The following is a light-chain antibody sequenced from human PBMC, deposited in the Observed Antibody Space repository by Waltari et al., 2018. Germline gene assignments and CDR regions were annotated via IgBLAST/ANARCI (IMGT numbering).Light chain of an antibody. J-gene: IGKJ1*01. CDR2: LVS. CDR1: QSLLHSSGNTF. Sequence: DIVMTQSPLSLPVTPGEPASISCRSSQSLLHSSGNTFLDCDVQKPGQAPHLLSYLVSNRASGVPDRFSGRGSGADFTQKISRVKAEDVGLYYCRQARQTPCTFGQGTKVEIK. CDR3: RQARQTPCT. V-gene: IGKV2-28*01.